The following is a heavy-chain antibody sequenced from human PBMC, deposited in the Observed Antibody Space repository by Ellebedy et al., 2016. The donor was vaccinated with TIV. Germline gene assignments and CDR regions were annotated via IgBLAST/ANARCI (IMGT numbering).Heavy chain of an antibody. CDR2: IYNSGTS. D-gene: IGHD2-15*01. CDR3: VRADRGFDL. Sequence: GESLKISCATSGFIVSSSHMSWVRQAPGKGLEWVSLIYNSGTSCYADTVKDRFSISRDISKSTLYLQMNSLRDEDSAVYYCVRADRGFDLWGRGTLVTVSS. V-gene: IGHV3-66*01. CDR1: GFIVSSSH. J-gene: IGHJ2*01.